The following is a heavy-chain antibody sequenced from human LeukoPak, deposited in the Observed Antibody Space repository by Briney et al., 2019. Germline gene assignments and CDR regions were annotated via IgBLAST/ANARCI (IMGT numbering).Heavy chain of an antibody. CDR3: ARDPPGSGSYLDY. Sequence: SETLSLTYTVSGGSINNYYWSWIRQPPGKGLEYIGYIYYSGSTNYNPSLKSRVTISVDTSKNQFSLKLSSVTAADTAVYYCARDPPGSGSYLDYWGQGTLVTVSS. CDR1: GGSINNYY. D-gene: IGHD3-10*01. J-gene: IGHJ4*02. V-gene: IGHV4-59*01. CDR2: IYYSGST.